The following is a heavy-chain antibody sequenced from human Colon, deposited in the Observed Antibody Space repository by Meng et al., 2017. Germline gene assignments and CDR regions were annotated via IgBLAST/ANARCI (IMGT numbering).Heavy chain of an antibody. CDR2: IYYSGST. V-gene: IGHV4-30-4*01. CDR3: ARDRKHYGERGWFDP. Sequence: VEVLVAGPALALPSPALPLPWTVSGGAMRSGVYYWSWIRQPPGKGLEWIGYIYYSGSTYSNASLRSRVTISIDRSKNQFSLKLSSVTAADTAVYYCARDRKHYGERGWFDPWGQGTLVTVSS. CDR1: GGAMRSGVYY. J-gene: IGHJ5*02. D-gene: IGHD4-17*01.